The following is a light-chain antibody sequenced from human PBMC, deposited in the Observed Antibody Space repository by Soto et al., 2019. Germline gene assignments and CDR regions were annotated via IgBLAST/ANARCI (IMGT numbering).Light chain of an antibody. CDR1: SSDVGGYNY. CDR2: DVS. J-gene: IGLJ2*01. Sequence: QSALTQPASVSGSPGQSITFSCTGTSSDVGGYNYVSWYQQHPGKAPKLMIYDVSNRPSGVSNRFSGSKSGNTASLTISGLQAEDEADYYCSSYTSSSLVVFGGGTKVTVL. CDR3: SSYTSSSLVV. V-gene: IGLV2-14*01.